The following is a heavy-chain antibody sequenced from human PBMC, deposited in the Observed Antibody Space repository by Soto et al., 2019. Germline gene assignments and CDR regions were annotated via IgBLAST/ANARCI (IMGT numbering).Heavy chain of an antibody. CDR2: IYDSGST. D-gene: IGHD3-10*01. J-gene: IGHJ3*02. V-gene: IGHV4-59*08. Sequence: PSETLSLTCTVSGGSISSYYWNWIRQPPGKGLEWIGYIYDSGSTNYNPSLKSRVTISVDTSKNQFSLKMSSVIAADTAVYYCARRPGFGHAFDIWGQGTMVTVS. CDR3: ARRPGFGHAFDI. CDR1: GGSISSYY.